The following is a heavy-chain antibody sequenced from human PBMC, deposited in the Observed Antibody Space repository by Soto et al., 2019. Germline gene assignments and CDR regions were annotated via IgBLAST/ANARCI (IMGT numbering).Heavy chain of an antibody. CDR3: ARGGYSYGRNWFDP. J-gene: IGHJ5*02. CDR2: INPNTGDT. Sequence: ASVKVSCKASGYMFAGYYMHWVRQAPGQGLEWMGWINPNTGDTNYALKFQGWVTMTRDTSISTAYMELTRLKSDDTALYYCARGGYSYGRNWFDPWGQGTLVTVSS. CDR1: GYMFAGYY. D-gene: IGHD5-18*01. V-gene: IGHV1-2*04.